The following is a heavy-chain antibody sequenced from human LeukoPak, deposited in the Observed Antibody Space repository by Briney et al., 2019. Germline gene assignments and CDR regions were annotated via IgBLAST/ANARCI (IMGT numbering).Heavy chain of an antibody. V-gene: IGHV1-18*01. CDR3: ARTCSSSSCYMVH. D-gene: IGHD2-2*02. CDR1: GYTFANFG. Sequence: ASVKVSCKASGYTFANFGITWVRHAPGQGLEWMGWISVYNGNTNYAQNLQGRVTLTTDTSTSKAYMELRSLRSDDTALYYCARTCSSSSCYMVHWGQGTLVTVSS. J-gene: IGHJ4*02. CDR2: ISVYNGNT.